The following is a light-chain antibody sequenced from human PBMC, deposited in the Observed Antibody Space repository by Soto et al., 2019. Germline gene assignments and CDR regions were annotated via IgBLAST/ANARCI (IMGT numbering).Light chain of an antibody. CDR2: AAS. CDR1: QGISSY. CDR3: QQLNSYPRT. Sequence: DIQLTQSPSFPSASVGDRVTITCRASQGISSYLAWYQKKPGKAPKLLIYAASTLQSGVPSRFSGSGSGTEFTLTISSLQPEDFATYYCQQLNSYPRTFGQGTKVEIK. V-gene: IGKV1-9*01. J-gene: IGKJ1*01.